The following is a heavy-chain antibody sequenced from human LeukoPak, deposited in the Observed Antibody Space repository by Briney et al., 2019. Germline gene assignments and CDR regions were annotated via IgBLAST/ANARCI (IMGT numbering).Heavy chain of an antibody. CDR3: AKKYYYDSSGYSHFDY. CDR1: GFTFSFYA. J-gene: IGHJ4*02. D-gene: IGHD3-22*01. Sequence: GGSLRLSCAASGFTFSFYAMTWVRQAPGKGLEWVSAISGSGGPTYYADSVKGRFTISRDNSKNTLYLQMNNLRAEDTAVYYCAKKYYYDSSGYSHFDYWGQGTLVTVSS. CDR2: ISGSGGPT. V-gene: IGHV3-23*01.